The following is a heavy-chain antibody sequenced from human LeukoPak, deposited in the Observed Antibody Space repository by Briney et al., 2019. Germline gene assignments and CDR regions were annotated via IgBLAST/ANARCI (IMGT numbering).Heavy chain of an antibody. J-gene: IGHJ6*02. CDR3: ARAFVLLGVGYLAGGMDV. CDR1: GFTFSSYA. Sequence: PGRSLRLSCAASGFTFSSYAMHWVRQAPGKGLEWVAVISYDGSNKYYADSVKGRFTISRDNSKNTLYLQMNSLRAEDTAVYYCARAFVLLGVGYLAGGMDVWGQGTTVTVSS. CDR2: ISYDGSNK. D-gene: IGHD5-12*01. V-gene: IGHV3-30*04.